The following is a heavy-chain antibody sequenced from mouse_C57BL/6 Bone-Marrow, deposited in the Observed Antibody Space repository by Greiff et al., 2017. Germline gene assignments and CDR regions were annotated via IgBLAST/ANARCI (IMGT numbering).Heavy chain of an antibody. CDR2: ISDGGSYT. J-gene: IGHJ4*01. V-gene: IGHV5-4*01. CDR3: ARGPLAY. CDR1: GFTFSSYA. Sequence: EVHLVESGGGLVKPGGSLKLSCAASGFTFSSYAMSWVRQTPEKRLEWVATISDGGSYTYYPDNVKGRFTISRDNAKNNLYLQMSHLKSEDTAMYYCARGPLAYWGQGTSVTVSS.